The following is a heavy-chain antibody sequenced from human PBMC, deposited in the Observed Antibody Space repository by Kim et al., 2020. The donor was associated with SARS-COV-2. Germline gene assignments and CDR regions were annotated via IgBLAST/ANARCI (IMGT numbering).Heavy chain of an antibody. CDR1: GFTFSSYG. Sequence: GGSLRLSCAASGFTFSSYGMHWVRQAPGKGLEWVAVISYDGSNKYYADSVKGRFTISRDNSKNTLYLQMNSLRAEDTAVYYCAKVGYSYGPGAIAHWGQGTLVPVSS. CDR2: ISYDGSNK. CDR3: AKVGYSYGPGAIAH. J-gene: IGHJ5*02. V-gene: IGHV3-30*18. D-gene: IGHD5-18*01.